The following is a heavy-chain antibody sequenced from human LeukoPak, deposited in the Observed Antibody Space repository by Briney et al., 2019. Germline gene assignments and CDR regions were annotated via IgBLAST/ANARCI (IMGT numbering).Heavy chain of an antibody. CDR1: GYTLTELS. CDR2: FDPEDGET. Sequence: ASVKVSCKVSGYTLTELSMHWVRQAPGKGLEWMGGFDPEDGETIYAQKFQGRVTMTEDTSTDTAYMELSSLRSEDTAVYYCATDKRIAMAGTNYYYGMDVWGQGTTVTVSS. J-gene: IGHJ6*02. D-gene: IGHD6-19*01. V-gene: IGHV1-24*01. CDR3: ATDKRIAMAGTNYYYGMDV.